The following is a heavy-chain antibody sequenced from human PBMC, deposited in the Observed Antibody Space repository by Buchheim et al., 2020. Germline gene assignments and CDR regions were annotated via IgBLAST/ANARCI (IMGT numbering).Heavy chain of an antibody. CDR3: ARDSYYYDSSGYYEWNYYYYGMDV. J-gene: IGHJ6*02. CDR1: GGSISSYS. CDR2: IYYSGST. Sequence: QVQLQESGPGLVKPSETLSLTCIVSGGSISSYSWSWIRQPPGKGLEWIGYIYYSGSTNYNPSLKSRVTISVATSTNQFSLKLSSVTAADTAVYYCARDSYYYDSSGYYEWNYYYYGMDVWGQETT. D-gene: IGHD3-22*01. V-gene: IGHV4-59*01.